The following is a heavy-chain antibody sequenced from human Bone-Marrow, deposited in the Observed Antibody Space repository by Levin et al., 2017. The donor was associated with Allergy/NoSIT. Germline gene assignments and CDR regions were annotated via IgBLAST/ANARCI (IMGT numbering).Heavy chain of an antibody. D-gene: IGHD3-22*01. J-gene: IGHJ6*02. V-gene: IGHV3-30*18. CDR3: AKDITMIVVVNARRGVHPSPYYYYGMDV. CDR2: ISYDGSNK. Sequence: HSGGSLRLSCAASGFTFSSYGMHWVRQAPGKGLEWVAVISYDGSNKYYADSVKGRFTISRDNSKNTLYLQMNSLRAEDTAVYYCAKDITMIVVVNARRGVHPSPYYYYGMDVWGQGTTVTVSS. CDR1: GFTFSSYG.